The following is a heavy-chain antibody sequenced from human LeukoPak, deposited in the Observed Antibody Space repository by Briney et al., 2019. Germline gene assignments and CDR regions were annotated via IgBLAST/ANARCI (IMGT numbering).Heavy chain of an antibody. CDR3: ATDSYVSGSYYRLFY. V-gene: IGHV3-74*01. Sequence: PGGSLRLSCGDSGFTFGTYWMHWVRQAPGKGLGWVSGINSDGGATAYADSAKGRFTISRDNAKNTLYLQMNNLRAEDTAIYYCATDSYVSGSYYRLFYWGQGTLVTVSS. CDR1: GFTFGTYW. J-gene: IGHJ4*02. CDR2: INSDGGAT. D-gene: IGHD3-10*01.